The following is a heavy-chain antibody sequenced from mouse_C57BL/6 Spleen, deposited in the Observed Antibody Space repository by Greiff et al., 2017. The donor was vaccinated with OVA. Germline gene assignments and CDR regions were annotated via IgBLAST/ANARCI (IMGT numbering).Heavy chain of an antibody. CDR1: GYTFTSYW. V-gene: IGHV1-55*01. D-gene: IGHD2-4*01. CDR2: IYPGSGST. J-gene: IGHJ3*01. Sequence: QVQLQQPGAELVKPGASVKMSCKASGYTFTSYWITWVKQRPGQGLEWLGDIYPGSGSTNYNEKFKSKATLTVDTSSSTAYMQLSSLTSEDSAVYYCARADDYDVLAYWGQGTLVTVSA. CDR3: ARADDYDVLAY.